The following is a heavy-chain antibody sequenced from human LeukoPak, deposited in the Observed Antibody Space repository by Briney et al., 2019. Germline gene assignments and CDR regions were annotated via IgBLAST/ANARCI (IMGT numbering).Heavy chain of an antibody. J-gene: IGHJ3*02. CDR2: IYHSGST. Sequence: SQTLSLTCTVSGGSISSGSYYWGWIRQPPGKGLEWIGSIYHSGSTYYNPSLKSRVTISVDTPKNQFSLKLSSVTAADTAVYYCARRFPSDRQWLVLNWAFDIWGQGTMVTVSS. CDR3: ARRFPSDRQWLVLNWAFDI. D-gene: IGHD6-19*01. V-gene: IGHV4-39*07. CDR1: GGSISSGSYY.